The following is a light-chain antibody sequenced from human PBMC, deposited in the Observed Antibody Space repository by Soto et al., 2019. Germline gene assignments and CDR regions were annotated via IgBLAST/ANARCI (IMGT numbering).Light chain of an antibody. V-gene: IGLV1-40*01. Sequence: VLTQPPSVSGAPGQRVTISCTGSSSNIGAGYDVHWYQQLPGTAPKLLIYGNSNRPSGVPDRFSGSKSGTSASLAITGLQAEDEADYYCQSYDSSLTSYVFGTGTKVTVL. CDR2: GNS. CDR1: SSNIGAGYD. J-gene: IGLJ1*01. CDR3: QSYDSSLTSYV.